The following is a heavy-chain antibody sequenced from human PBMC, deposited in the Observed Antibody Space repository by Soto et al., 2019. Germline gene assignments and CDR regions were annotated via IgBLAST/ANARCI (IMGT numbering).Heavy chain of an antibody. J-gene: IGHJ5*02. D-gene: IGHD5-12*01. CDR2: INHSGST. CDR3: ARGEGRLVGTWFDP. CDR1: GGSFSRYY. V-gene: IGHV4-34*01. Sequence: PSETLSLTCDVYGGSFSRYYWNWIRQPPGKGLGWLGEINHSGSTNYNPSLESRVTISLDTSKTQFSLKLTSVTAADTAVYYCARGEGRLVGTWFDPWGQGTLVTVSS.